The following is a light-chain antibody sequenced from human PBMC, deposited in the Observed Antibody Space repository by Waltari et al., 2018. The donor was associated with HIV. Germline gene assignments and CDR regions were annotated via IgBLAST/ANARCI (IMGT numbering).Light chain of an antibody. CDR1: GFPSRH. V-gene: IGLV3-25*03. Sequence: SSALTQTPSVSVSPGQTATITCFGEGFPSRHAHWYPQRAGQPPFLVIYQDHKRPSGISDRFSGSSSGTVVTLTINGVQTEDEGDYYCQTTDTNGVVVFGGGTKLTVL. CDR2: QDH. CDR3: QTTDTNGVVV. J-gene: IGLJ2*01.